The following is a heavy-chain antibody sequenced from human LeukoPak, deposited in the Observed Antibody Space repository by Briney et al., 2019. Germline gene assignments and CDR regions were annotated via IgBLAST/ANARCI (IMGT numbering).Heavy chain of an antibody. V-gene: IGHV1-8*02. Sequence: GASVKVSCKASGYTFTSYYMHWVRQAPGQGLEWMGWMNPNSGNTGYAQKFQGRVTMTSNTSISTAYMELSGLTSEDTAVYYCARGLRREQQLLRAFDSWGQGTLVTVSS. D-gene: IGHD6-13*01. CDR2: MNPNSGNT. CDR3: ARGLRREQQLLRAFDS. CDR1: GYTFTSYY. J-gene: IGHJ4*02.